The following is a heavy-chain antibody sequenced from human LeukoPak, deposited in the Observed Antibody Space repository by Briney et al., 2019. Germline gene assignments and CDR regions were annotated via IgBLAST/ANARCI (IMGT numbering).Heavy chain of an antibody. CDR2: INPNSWST. J-gene: IGHJ4*02. CDR3: ARVAVLMLYGSSFYYFDY. CDR1: GYTFTDFY. D-gene: IGHD2-8*01. V-gene: IGHV1-2*02. Sequence: ASVKVSSKASGYTFTDFYIHWVRQAPGHGREGMGWINPNSWSTNYAQKFQGRVTMTRDTSISTAYIELSRLRSDDTAVYYCARVAVLMLYGSSFYYFDYWGQGALVTVSS.